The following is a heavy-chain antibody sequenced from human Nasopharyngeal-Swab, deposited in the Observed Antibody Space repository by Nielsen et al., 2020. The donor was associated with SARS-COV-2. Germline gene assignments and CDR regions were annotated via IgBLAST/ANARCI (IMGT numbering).Heavy chain of an antibody. CDR1: GCPISSYY. V-gene: IGHV4-59*01. D-gene: IGHD5-18*01. J-gene: IGHJ4*02. CDR2: IYYSGST. Sequence: SETLSLTCTVSGCPISSYYWSWIRQPPGKGLEWIGYIYYSGSTNYNPSLKSRVTISVDTSKNQFSLKLSSVTAADTAVYYCARGQLWLDYWGQGTLVTVSS. CDR3: ARGQLWLDY.